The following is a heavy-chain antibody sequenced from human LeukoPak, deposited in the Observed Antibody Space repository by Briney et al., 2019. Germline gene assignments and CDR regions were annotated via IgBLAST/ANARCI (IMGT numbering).Heavy chain of an antibody. D-gene: IGHD5-12*01. J-gene: IGHJ4*02. CDR3: ARGRRFLDD. Sequence: GGSLRLSCAASGFSFSSYTMNWVRQAPGKGLEWVSSISGRSLYIYYADSLKGRFTISRDNAKNSLYLQMNSLRADDTAVYYCARGRRFLDDWGRGTLVTDPS. V-gene: IGHV3-21*01. CDR1: GFSFSSYT. CDR2: ISGRSLYI.